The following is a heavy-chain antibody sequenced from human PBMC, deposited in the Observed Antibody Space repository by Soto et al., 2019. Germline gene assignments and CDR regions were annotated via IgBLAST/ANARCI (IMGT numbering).Heavy chain of an antibody. CDR3: ARGGWNYGPGPFEL. D-gene: IGHD1-7*01. CDR1: GYTFTNYG. V-gene: IGHV1-18*04. J-gene: IGHJ3*01. CDR2: ISAYNGKT. Sequence: QVQLVQSGSEVKTPGASVKVSCHASGYTFTNYGINWVRQAPGQGLEWMAWISAYNGKTHQAPFLQDRVTMTTDTSTRTADMELTSLRSHDTAVYYCARGGWNYGPGPFELWGQGTMVTVSS.